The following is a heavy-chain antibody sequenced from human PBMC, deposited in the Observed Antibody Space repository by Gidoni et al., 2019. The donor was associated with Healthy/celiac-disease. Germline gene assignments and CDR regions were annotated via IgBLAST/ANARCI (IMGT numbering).Heavy chain of an antibody. Sequence: QVQLVQPGAEVEKPGASVKVAGKASGYTFTSYAMHWVRQAPGQRLEWMGWINAGNGNTKYSQKFQGRVTITRDTSASTAYMALSSLRSEDTAVYYCARLRSGWYGVIDYWGQGTLVTVSS. D-gene: IGHD6-19*01. V-gene: IGHV1-3*01. CDR1: GYTFTSYA. CDR2: INAGNGNT. CDR3: ARLRSGWYGVIDY. J-gene: IGHJ4*02.